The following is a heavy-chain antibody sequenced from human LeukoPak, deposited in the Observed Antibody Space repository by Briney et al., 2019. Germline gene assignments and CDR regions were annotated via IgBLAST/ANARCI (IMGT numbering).Heavy chain of an antibody. CDR3: AKGRYTGSSFFDY. J-gene: IGHJ4*02. Sequence: GGSLRLSCAAFGFTFSSYGMHWVRQAPGKGLEWVALISYDGSNKYYSDSVKGRFTISRDNSKNTLYLQMNSLRPEDTAVYYCAKGRYTGSSFFDYWGQGTLVTVSS. CDR2: ISYDGSNK. CDR1: GFTFSSYG. V-gene: IGHV3-30*18. D-gene: IGHD3-10*01.